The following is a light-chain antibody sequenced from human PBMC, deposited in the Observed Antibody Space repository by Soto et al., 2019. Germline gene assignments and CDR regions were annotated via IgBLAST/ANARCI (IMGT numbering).Light chain of an antibody. Sequence: SVLTQPPSASGSPGQSVTISCTGTSSDVGGDEYVSWYQQHPGKAPKLIIYEVTKRPSGVPRRFSGSKSGNTASLTVSGLQAEDEADYYCSSYAGSNTVLFGGGTKVTVL. V-gene: IGLV2-8*01. CDR2: EVT. J-gene: IGLJ2*01. CDR1: SSDVGGDEY. CDR3: SSYAGSNTVL.